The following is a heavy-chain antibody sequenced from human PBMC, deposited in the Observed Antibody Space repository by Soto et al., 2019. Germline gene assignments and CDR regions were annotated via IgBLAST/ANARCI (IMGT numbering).Heavy chain of an antibody. V-gene: IGHV3-72*01. CDR3: VRGHGSFAY. CDR1: GFTLSDHY. J-gene: IGHJ4*02. CDR2: SRDKDHSYSA. Sequence: GGAVSLSSAGSGFTLSDHYMDWVRQYPGKGLGWVARSRDKDHSYSAECAAAVKGRFTISRDDSQNSLYLLMTSLKAEDTAVYYCVRGHGSFAYWGRGTVVPVSS.